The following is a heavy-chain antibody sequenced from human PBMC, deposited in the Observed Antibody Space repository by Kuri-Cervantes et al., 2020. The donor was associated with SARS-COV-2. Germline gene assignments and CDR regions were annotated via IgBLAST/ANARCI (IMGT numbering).Heavy chain of an antibody. Sequence: ASVKVSCKASGYTFTSYDINWVRQATGQGLEWMGWINPNSGNTGYAQKFQGRVTITRNTSISTAYMELSSLRSEDTAVYYCARHGGRLGSYDLRMDYWGQGTLVTVSS. CDR1: GYTFTSYD. V-gene: IGHV1-8*03. CDR2: INPNSGNT. CDR3: ARHGGRLGSYDLRMDY. J-gene: IGHJ4*02. D-gene: IGHD1-26*01.